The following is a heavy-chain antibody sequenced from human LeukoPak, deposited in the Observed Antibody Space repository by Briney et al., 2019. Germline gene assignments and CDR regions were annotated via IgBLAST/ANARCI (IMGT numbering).Heavy chain of an antibody. Sequence: SVKVSCKASGGTFSSYAISWVRQAPGQGLEWMGMIIPILGIANYAQKFQGRVTITADKSTSTAYMELSSLRSEDTAVYYCARGYCSGGSCLESAFDIWGQGTMVTVSS. J-gene: IGHJ3*02. CDR3: ARGYCSGGSCLESAFDI. CDR1: GGTFSSYA. V-gene: IGHV1-69*04. CDR2: IIPILGIA. D-gene: IGHD2-15*01.